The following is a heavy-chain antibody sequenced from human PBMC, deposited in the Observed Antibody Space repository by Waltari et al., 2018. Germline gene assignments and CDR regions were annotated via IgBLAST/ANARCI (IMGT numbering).Heavy chain of an antibody. D-gene: IGHD6-13*01. CDR2: LNPRGGRT. CDR1: GYTFTSYY. J-gene: IGHJ3*02. V-gene: IGHV1-46*01. CDR3: ASVFFTAAATDAFDI. Sequence: QVQLVQSGAEVKKPGASVKVSCKASGYTFTSYYMHWVRQAPGQGLEWMGILNPRGGRTSYAQKFQGRVTMTRATSTSTVYMELSSLRSEDTAVYYCASVFFTAAATDAFDIWGQGTMVTVSS.